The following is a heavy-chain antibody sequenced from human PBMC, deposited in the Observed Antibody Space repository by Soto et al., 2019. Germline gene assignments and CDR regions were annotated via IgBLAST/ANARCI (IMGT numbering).Heavy chain of an antibody. CDR2: IYYSGST. V-gene: IGHV4-61*01. CDR1: GGSVSSGSYY. Sequence: PETLSLTCTVSGGSVSSGSYYWSWIRQPPGKGLEWIGYIYYSGSTNYNPSLKSRVTISVDTSKNQFSLKLSSVTAADTAVYYCARDSCSGGSCYSPLVAFDIWGQGTMVTVSS. D-gene: IGHD2-15*01. J-gene: IGHJ3*02. CDR3: ARDSCSGGSCYSPLVAFDI.